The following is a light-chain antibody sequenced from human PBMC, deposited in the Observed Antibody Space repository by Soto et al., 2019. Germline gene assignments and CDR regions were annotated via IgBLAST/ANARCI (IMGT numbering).Light chain of an antibody. J-gene: IGLJ2*01. CDR1: KLGDKY. Sequence: SYELTQPPSLSVSPGQTASITCSGDKLGDKYACWYQQKPGQSPVLVIYQDSKRPSGLPERFSGSNSGNTATLTISGTQTMDEADYYCQAWDSSTVVFGGGTQLTVL. CDR2: QDS. V-gene: IGLV3-1*01. CDR3: QAWDSSTVV.